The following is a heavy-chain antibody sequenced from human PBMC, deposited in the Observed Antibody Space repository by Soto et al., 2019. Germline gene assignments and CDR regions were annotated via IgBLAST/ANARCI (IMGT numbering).Heavy chain of an antibody. D-gene: IGHD1-26*01. J-gene: IGHJ6*02. CDR2: IYHSGST. CDR3: ARDLLFGGSYLYYYYGMDV. V-gene: IGHV4-4*02. Sequence: SETLSLTCAVSGGSISSSNWWSWVRQPPGKGLEWIWEIYHSGSTNYNPSLKSRVTISVDKSKNQFSLKLSSVTAADTAVYYCARDLLFGGSYLYYYYGMDVWGQGTTVTVSS. CDR1: GGSISSSNW.